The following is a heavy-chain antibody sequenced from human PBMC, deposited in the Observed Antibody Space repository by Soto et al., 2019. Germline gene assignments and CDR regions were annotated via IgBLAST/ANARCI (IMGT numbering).Heavy chain of an antibody. CDR1: GFTFSSYG. J-gene: IGHJ4*02. V-gene: IGHV3-30*18. CDR3: ADELGLDY. CDR2: ISYDGSKK. Sequence: QVQLVESGGGVVQPGRSLRLSCAASGFTFSSYGMHWVRQAPGKGLEWVAVISYDGSKKYYADSVRGRFTISRDNSKNTLYLQMNSLRPVNTAAYYCADELGLDYGGQGTLVTVSS.